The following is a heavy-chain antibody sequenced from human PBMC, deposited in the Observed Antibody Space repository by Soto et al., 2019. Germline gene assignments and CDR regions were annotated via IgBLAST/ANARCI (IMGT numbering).Heavy chain of an antibody. D-gene: IGHD3-3*01. J-gene: IGHJ4*02. CDR1: GVTFSSYS. Sequence: PGGSLRLSCAASGVTFSSYSMSWVRQAPGKGLEWVSAISGSGGSTYYADSVKGRFTISRDNSKNTLYLQMNSLRAEDTVVYYCANYFFDYDFWSARPDFAYLGQGTLVTVSS. CDR2: ISGSGGST. CDR3: ANYFFDYDFWSARPDFAY. V-gene: IGHV3-23*01.